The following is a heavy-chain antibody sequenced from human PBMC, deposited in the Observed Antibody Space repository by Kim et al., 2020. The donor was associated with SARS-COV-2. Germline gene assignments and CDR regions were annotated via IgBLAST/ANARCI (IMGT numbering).Heavy chain of an antibody. V-gene: IGHV4-4*02. D-gene: IGHD3-10*01. CDR3: AREGGGAPGQVKGLLWFGKLSRGYYFDY. J-gene: IGHJ4*02. Sequence: SETLSLTCAVSGGSISSSNWWSWVRQPPGKGLEWIGEIYHSGSTNYNPSLKSRVTISVDKSKNQFSLKLSSVTAADTAVYYCAREGGGAPGQVKGLLWFGKLSRGYYFDYWGQETLVTVSS. CDR1: GGSISSSNW. CDR2: IYHSGST.